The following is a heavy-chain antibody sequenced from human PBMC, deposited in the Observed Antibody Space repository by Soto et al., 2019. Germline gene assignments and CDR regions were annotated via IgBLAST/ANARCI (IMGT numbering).Heavy chain of an antibody. CDR2: IYWDDDK. CDR3: AHTNIAVAGTAAFFDY. CDR1: GFSLSTSGVG. D-gene: IGHD6-19*01. Sequence: QITLKESGPTLVKPTQTLTLTCTFSGFSLSTSGVGVGWIRRPPGKALEWLALIYWDDDKRYSPSLKSRHTITKDTSKNQVVLTMTNMDPVDTATYYCAHTNIAVAGTAAFFDYWGQGTLVTVSS. V-gene: IGHV2-5*02. J-gene: IGHJ4*02.